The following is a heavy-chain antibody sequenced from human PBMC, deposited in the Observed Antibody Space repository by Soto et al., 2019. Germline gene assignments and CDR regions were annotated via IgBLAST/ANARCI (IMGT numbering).Heavy chain of an antibody. V-gene: IGHV4-34*01. CDR2: INHSGST. D-gene: IGHD2-15*01. Sequence: SETLPLTCAVYGGSFSGYYWSWIRQPPGKGLEWIGEINHSGSTNYNPSLKSRVTISVDTSKNQFSLKLSSVTAADTAVYYCARRGGVVVVVANWFDPWGQGTLVTVSS. CDR1: GGSFSGYY. CDR3: ARRGGVVVVVANWFDP. J-gene: IGHJ5*02.